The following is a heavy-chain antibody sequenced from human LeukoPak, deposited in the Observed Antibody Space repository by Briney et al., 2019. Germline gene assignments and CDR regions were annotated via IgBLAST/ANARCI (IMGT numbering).Heavy chain of an antibody. CDR3: ARQYISGQWYFDY. Sequence: PGGSLILSCAASGFPFSSYAMHWVRPAPGKGLEGVAVISSDGSYKYYADSVKGRFTISRDNSKNTLYLQMNSLIPEDTAVYYCARQYISGQWYFDYWGQGTLVTVSS. J-gene: IGHJ4*02. V-gene: IGHV3-30*04. CDR2: ISSDGSYK. CDR1: GFPFSSYA. D-gene: IGHD5-18*01.